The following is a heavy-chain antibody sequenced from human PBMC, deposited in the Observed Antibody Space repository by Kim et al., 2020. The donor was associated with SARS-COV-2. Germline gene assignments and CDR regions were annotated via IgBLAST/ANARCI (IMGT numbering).Heavy chain of an antibody. D-gene: IGHD3-10*01. CDR1: GYTFTSYG. Sequence: ASVKVSCKASGYTFTSYGLSWVRQAPGQGLEWMGWISAYKGNTNYAQKFQGRVTMTTDTSTSTAYMELRSLRSDDTAVYYCARQGLWFGEAPNWFDPWGQGTLVTVCS. CDR3: ARQGLWFGEAPNWFDP. CDR2: ISAYKGNT. V-gene: IGHV1-18*01. J-gene: IGHJ5*02.